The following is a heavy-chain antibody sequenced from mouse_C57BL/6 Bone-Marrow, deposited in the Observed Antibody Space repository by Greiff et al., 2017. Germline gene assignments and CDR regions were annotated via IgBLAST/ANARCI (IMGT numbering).Heavy chain of an antibody. D-gene: IGHD1-1*01. CDR1: GFTFSSYG. Sequence: EVQLVESGGDLVKPGGSLKLSCAASGFTFSSYGMSWVRQTPDKRLEWVATISSGGSYTYYPDSVKGRFTISRDNAKNTLYLQMSSLKSEDTARYYCARDYSWFAYWGQGTLVTVSA. V-gene: IGHV5-6*01. CDR3: ARDYSWFAY. J-gene: IGHJ3*01. CDR2: ISSGGSYT.